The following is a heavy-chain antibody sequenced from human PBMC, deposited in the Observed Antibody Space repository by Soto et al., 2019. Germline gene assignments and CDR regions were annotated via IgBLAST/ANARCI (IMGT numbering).Heavy chain of an antibody. CDR1: GFSLINTRLG. Sequence: SGPTLGNPTQTLSLTFTVSGFSLINTRLGVSWIRQPPGKAPEWLGHIFSNDQKTYSTSLKSRLTISKDTSKSQVVLTMINMDPVDTATYYCARLHKDPSGSYWYYFDNWGQGSLVTGSS. J-gene: IGHJ4*02. V-gene: IGHV2-26*01. CDR3: ARLHKDPSGSYWYYFDN. D-gene: IGHD3-22*01. CDR2: IFSNDQK.